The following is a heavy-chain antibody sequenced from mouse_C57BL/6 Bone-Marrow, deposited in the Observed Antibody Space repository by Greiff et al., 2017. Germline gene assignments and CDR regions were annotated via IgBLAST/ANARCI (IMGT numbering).Heavy chain of an antibody. CDR1: GYTFTSYW. V-gene: IGHV1-52*01. D-gene: IGHD1-1*01. CDR2: IDPSDSET. CDR3: ARMNYYYGSSYAWFAY. J-gene: IGHJ3*01. Sequence: QVQLKQPGAELVRPGSSVKLSCKASGYTFTSYWMHWVKQRPIQGLEWIGNIDPSDSETHYNQKFKDKATLTVDKSSSTAYMQLSSLTSEDSAVYYCARMNYYYGSSYAWFAYWGQGTLVTVSA.